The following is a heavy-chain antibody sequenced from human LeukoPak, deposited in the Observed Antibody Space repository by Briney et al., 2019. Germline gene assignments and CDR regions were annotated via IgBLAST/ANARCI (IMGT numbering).Heavy chain of an antibody. Sequence: GGSLRLSCAASGFTFSNNGMHWVRQGPGKGLEWVSAIDTSGDTYYPGSVKGRFIISRENAKNILYLQMNSLRVGDTAVYYCARGSTTVAFEIWGQGTMVSVSS. CDR1: GFTFSNNG. CDR3: ARGSTTVAFEI. D-gene: IGHD1-26*01. CDR2: IDTSGDT. V-gene: IGHV3-13*01. J-gene: IGHJ3*02.